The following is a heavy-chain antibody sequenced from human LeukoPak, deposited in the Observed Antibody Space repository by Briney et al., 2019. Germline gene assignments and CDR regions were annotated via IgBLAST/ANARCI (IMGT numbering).Heavy chain of an antibody. CDR2: ISSSGGST. CDR3: AKKARESGPLDY. V-gene: IGHV3-23*01. D-gene: IGHD5-12*01. J-gene: IGHJ4*02. CDR1: GFTFSSYA. Sequence: TGGSLRLSCVASGFTFSSYAMSWVRQAPGKGLEWVSAISSSGGSTYYADSVKGRFTISRDNSKNTLYLQMNSLGAEDTAVYYCAKKARESGPLDYWGQGTLVTVSS.